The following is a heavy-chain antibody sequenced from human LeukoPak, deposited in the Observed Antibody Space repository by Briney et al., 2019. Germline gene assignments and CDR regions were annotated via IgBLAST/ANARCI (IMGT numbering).Heavy chain of an antibody. CDR2: IYHSGTT. J-gene: IGHJ5*02. D-gene: IGHD5-12*01. CDR3: ARFRHDEGDVYPTYDYFDP. V-gene: IGHV4-59*01. Sequence: PSETLSLTCSVSGASTRNYYWAWLRQPPGKPLEWIGQIYHSGTTHYNPSLKGRLSFSLDMSENQFSLKLTSVSAADTAVYYCARFRHDEGDVYPTYDYFDPWGQGTLVTVSS. CDR1: GASTRNYY.